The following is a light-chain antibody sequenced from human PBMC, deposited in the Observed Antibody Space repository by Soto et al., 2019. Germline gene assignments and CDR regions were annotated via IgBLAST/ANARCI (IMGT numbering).Light chain of an antibody. V-gene: IGKV1-5*03. CDR1: QSLSGW. CDR3: QKYNSYPWT. Sequence: DIQMTQSPSTLSASVGDGVTITCRASQSLSGWLAWYQQKPGKAPKLLIYKASSLESGVPSGFSGSGSGTEYILTISSLQPDDFATYYCQKYNSYPWTFGQGTKVEIE. J-gene: IGKJ1*01. CDR2: KAS.